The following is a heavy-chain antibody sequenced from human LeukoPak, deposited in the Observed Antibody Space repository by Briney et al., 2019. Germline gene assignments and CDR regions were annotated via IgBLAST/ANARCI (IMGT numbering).Heavy chain of an antibody. Sequence: GGSLRLSCAASGFTFSDYWMSWVRQTPGKGLEWVANIKQDGSEKYYVDSVKGRFTISRDNAKNSLYLQMSSLRAEDTDLYYCARTTGAFDPWGQGTLVTVSS. J-gene: IGHJ5*02. CDR1: GFTFSDYW. CDR3: ARTTGAFDP. D-gene: IGHD4-17*01. CDR2: IKQDGSEK. V-gene: IGHV3-7*01.